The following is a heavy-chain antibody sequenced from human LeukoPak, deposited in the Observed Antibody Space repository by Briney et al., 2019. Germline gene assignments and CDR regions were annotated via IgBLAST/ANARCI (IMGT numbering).Heavy chain of an antibody. J-gene: IGHJ3*02. CDR3: ARRRRDYDSPNAFDI. CDR2: IYTSGST. V-gene: IGHV4-4*07. CDR1: GGSISSYY. D-gene: IGHD3-16*01. Sequence: PSETLSLTCTVSGGSISSYYWSWIRQPAGKGLEWIGRIYTSGSTNYNPSLKSRVTISVDTSKNQFSLKLSSVTAADTAVYYCARRRRDYDSPNAFDIWGQGTMVTVSS.